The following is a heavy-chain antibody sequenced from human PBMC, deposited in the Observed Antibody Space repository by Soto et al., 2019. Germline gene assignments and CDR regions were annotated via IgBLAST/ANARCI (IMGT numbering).Heavy chain of an antibody. CDR1: GFTFSSYS. V-gene: IGHV3-48*02. Sequence: EVQLVESGGGLVQPGGSLRLSCAASGFTFSSYSMNWVRQAPGKGLEWVSYISTSSTIYYADSVKGRFTISRDNAKNSLYLQMNSLRDEDTAVYYCASFGGNAAFDIWGQGTMVTVSS. CDR3: ASFGGNAAFDI. J-gene: IGHJ3*02. D-gene: IGHD2-15*01. CDR2: ISTSSTI.